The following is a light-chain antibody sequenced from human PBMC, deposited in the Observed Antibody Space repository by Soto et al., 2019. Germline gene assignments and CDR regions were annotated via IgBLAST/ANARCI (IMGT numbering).Light chain of an antibody. CDR1: LSDVGNYNY. V-gene: IGLV2-14*01. CDR2: EVF. Sequence: QSALTQPASVSGSPGQSITISCTGTLSDVGNYNYVSWYQHHPGKAPNLLIYEVFNRPSGVSNRFSGSKSGNTASLTISGLRADDEADYYCTSYASTTAPVVFGGGTKLTVL. CDR3: TSYASTTAPVV. J-gene: IGLJ3*02.